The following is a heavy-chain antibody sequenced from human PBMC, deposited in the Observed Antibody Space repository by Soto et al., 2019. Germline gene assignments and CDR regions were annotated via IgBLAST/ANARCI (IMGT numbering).Heavy chain of an antibody. CDR2: ISSSSSTI. Sequence: EVQLVESGGGLVQPGGSLRLSCAASGFVFSTYSMNWVRQAPGKGLEWVSYISSSSSTIYYEDSVQGRFTISRDNAKNSLYLQVNSLRDEDTSVYYCASPAGRVDYFDYWGQGTLVNVSS. CDR3: ASPAGRVDYFDY. J-gene: IGHJ4*02. CDR1: GFVFSTYS. D-gene: IGHD5-12*01. V-gene: IGHV3-48*02.